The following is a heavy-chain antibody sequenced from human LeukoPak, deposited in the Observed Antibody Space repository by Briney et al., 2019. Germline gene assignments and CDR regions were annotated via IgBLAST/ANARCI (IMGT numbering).Heavy chain of an antibody. CDR3: ATGTTGTGRGLDV. D-gene: IGHD1-1*01. J-gene: IGHJ6*04. CDR2: TYYRSKWYN. Sequence: SQTLSLTCAISGDSVSSSSAAWNWIRQSPSRGLEWLGRTYYRSKWYNDYAESVKSRITINPDTSKNQFSLQLNSVTPEDTALYYCATGTTGTGRGLDVWGKGTTVIVSS. V-gene: IGHV6-1*01. CDR1: GDSVSSSSAA.